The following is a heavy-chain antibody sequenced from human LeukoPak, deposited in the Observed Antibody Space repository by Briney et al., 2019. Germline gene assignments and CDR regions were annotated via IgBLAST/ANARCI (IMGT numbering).Heavy chain of an antibody. CDR2: IYTSGST. J-gene: IGHJ4*02. Sequence: SETLSLTCTVSGGSISSYYWSWIRQPPGKGLEWIGYIYTSGSTNYNPSLKSRVTISVDTSKNQFSLKLSSVTAADTAVYYCARWSSGWYTYFDYWGQGTLVTVSS. D-gene: IGHD6-19*01. CDR3: ARWSSGWYTYFDY. V-gene: IGHV4-4*09. CDR1: GGSISSYY.